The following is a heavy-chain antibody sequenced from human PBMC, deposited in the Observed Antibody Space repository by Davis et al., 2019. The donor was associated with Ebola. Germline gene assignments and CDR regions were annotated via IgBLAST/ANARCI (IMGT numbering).Heavy chain of an antibody. Sequence: ASVKVSCKASGYTFTGYYIHWVRQAPGQGLEWMGWINPNSGDTKYAQKFQGRVTVTRDTSIRTAYMELPRLRSDDTAVFFCTRGSGFWSGYFTAHFEFWGQGTLLTVSS. J-gene: IGHJ4*01. CDR2: INPNSGDT. CDR3: TRGSGFWSGYFTAHFEF. V-gene: IGHV1-2*02. D-gene: IGHD3-3*01. CDR1: GYTFTGYY.